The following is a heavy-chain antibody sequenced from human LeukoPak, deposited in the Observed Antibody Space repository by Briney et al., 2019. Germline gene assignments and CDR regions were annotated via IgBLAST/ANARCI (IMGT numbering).Heavy chain of an antibody. CDR2: INPSGAST. D-gene: IGHD2-15*01. CDR1: GYPFTSYY. V-gene: IGHV1-46*01. Sequence: ASVKVSCKASGYPFTSYYMHWVRQAPGQGLEWMGIINPSGASTSYAQKFQGRVTVTRDTSTSTVYMELSSLRSEDTAVYYCARVGCSGGSCYPDAFDIWGQGTMVTVSS. CDR3: ARVGCSGGSCYPDAFDI. J-gene: IGHJ3*02.